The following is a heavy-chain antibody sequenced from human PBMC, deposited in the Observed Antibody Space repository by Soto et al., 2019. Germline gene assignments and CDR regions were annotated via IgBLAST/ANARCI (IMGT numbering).Heavy chain of an antibody. CDR1: GFTFDTYW. CDR3: ARLVGEPSALFSLCYDA. V-gene: IGHV3-74*01. J-gene: IGHJ6*02. CDR2: INSDGTIS. Sequence: GGSLRLSCAASGFTFDTYWMNWVRQAPGKGPEWLSGINSDGTISSYADSVKGRFTISRDNARNTLSLQMNSLRADDTAVYYWARLVGEPSALFSLCYDAWGQGTTVTVSS. D-gene: IGHD2-21*01.